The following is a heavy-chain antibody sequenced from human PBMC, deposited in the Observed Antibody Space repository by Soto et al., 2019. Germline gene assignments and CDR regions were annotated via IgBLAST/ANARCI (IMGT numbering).Heavy chain of an antibody. J-gene: IGHJ6*02. CDR3: ATPLRITMVRGPKDYYYGMDV. Sequence: GASVKVSCKVSGYTLTELSMHWVRQAPGKGLEWMGGFDPEDGETIYAQKFQGRVTMTEDTSTDTAYMELSSLRSEDTAVYYCATPLRITMVRGPKDYYYGMDVWGQGTTVTVSS. V-gene: IGHV1-24*01. D-gene: IGHD3-10*01. CDR1: GYTLTELS. CDR2: FDPEDGET.